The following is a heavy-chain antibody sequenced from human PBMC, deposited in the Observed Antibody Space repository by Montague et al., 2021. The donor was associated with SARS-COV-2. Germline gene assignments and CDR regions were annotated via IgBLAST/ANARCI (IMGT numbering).Heavy chain of an antibody. CDR1: GFTVSSNY. Sequence: SLRLSCAASGFTVSSNYMSWVRQAPGKGLEWVSVIYTGGSTYYXDSVKGRFTISRDYSKNTLYLQMNRLRVEDTAVYYCAREGGDAFDMWGQGQWSPSLQ. V-gene: IGHV3-66*01. CDR2: IYTGGST. CDR3: AREGGDAFDM. J-gene: IGHJ3*02. D-gene: IGHD3-16*01.